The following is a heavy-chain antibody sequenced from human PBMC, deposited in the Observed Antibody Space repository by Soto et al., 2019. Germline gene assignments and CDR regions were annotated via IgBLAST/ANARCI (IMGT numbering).Heavy chain of an antibody. CDR1: GGSISSYY. Sequence: PSETLSLTCTVSGGSISSYYWSWILQPPGKGLEWIGYIYYSGSTNYNPSLKSRVTISVDTSKNQFSLKLSSVTAADTAVYYCASDLTRDGYNTTDYWGQGTLVTVSS. D-gene: IGHD5-12*01. CDR2: IYYSGST. CDR3: ASDLTRDGYNTTDY. V-gene: IGHV4-59*01. J-gene: IGHJ4*02.